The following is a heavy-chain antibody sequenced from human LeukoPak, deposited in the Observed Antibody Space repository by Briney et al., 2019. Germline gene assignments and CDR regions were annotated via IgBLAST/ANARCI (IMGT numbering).Heavy chain of an antibody. J-gene: IGHJ4*02. Sequence: GGSLRLSCAASGFTFSSYGMHWVRQAPGKGLEWVAVIWYDGSNKYYADSVKGRFTISRDNSKNTLYLQMNSLRAEDTAVYYCARQGDWLLYSFDYWGQGTLVTVPS. V-gene: IGHV3-33*01. CDR2: IWYDGSNK. CDR1: GFTFSSYG. CDR3: ARQGDWLLYSFDY. D-gene: IGHD3-9*01.